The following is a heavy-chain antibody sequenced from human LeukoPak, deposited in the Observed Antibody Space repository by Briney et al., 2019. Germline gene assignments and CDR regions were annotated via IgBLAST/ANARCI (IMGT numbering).Heavy chain of an antibody. J-gene: IGHJ4*02. CDR1: GFTFSSYA. Sequence: GGSLRLSCAASGFTFSSYAMSWVRQAPGEGLEWVSVISGSGGSTHYADSVKGRLTISRDNAKNSLYLQMNSLRAEDTAVYYCAGGESEYSSSGDFAYWGQGTLVTVSS. CDR2: ISGSGGST. V-gene: IGHV3-23*01. CDR3: AGGESEYSSSGDFAY. D-gene: IGHD6-6*01.